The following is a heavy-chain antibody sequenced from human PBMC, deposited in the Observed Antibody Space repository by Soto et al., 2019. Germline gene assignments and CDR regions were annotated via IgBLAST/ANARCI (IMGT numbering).Heavy chain of an antibody. V-gene: IGHV1-3*01. D-gene: IGHD6-19*01. CDR3: AREWSSGWYSPIDY. Sequence: GASVKVSCKASGYTFTSYAMHWVRQAPGQRLEWMGWINAGNGNTKYSQKFQGRVTITRDTSASTAYMELSSLRSEDTAVYYCAREWSSGWYSPIDYWGQGTLVTVSS. J-gene: IGHJ4*02. CDR1: GYTFTSYA. CDR2: INAGNGNT.